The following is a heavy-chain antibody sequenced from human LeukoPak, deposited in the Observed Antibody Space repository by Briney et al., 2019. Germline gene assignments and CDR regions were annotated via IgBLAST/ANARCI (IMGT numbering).Heavy chain of an antibody. Sequence: GGSLRLSCAASGFTVSSYWMSWVRQAPGKGLEWVANIKQDGSEKYYVDSVKGRFTISRDNAKNSLYLQMNSVRAEDTAVYYCASPDSSGYYVVYWGQGTLVTVSS. CDR1: GFTVSSYW. D-gene: IGHD3-22*01. V-gene: IGHV3-7*01. CDR2: IKQDGSEK. J-gene: IGHJ4*02. CDR3: ASPDSSGYYVVY.